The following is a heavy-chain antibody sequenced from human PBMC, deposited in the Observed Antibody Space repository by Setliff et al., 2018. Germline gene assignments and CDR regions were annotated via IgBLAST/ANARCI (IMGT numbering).Heavy chain of an antibody. CDR1: GYTFTSYG. D-gene: IGHD3-16*01. V-gene: IGHV1-18*01. CDR3: SRFGLYHEAVYGGGDYYYYGMDV. Sequence: GASVKVSCKASGYTFTSYGFSWVRQAPGQGLEWLGWISCYNGNTNYAQKVQGRVTMTTDTSTGTIYIELRSLRADDTAVYYCSRFGLYHEAVYGGGDYYYYGMDVWGQGTTVTVSS. J-gene: IGHJ6*02. CDR2: ISCYNGNT.